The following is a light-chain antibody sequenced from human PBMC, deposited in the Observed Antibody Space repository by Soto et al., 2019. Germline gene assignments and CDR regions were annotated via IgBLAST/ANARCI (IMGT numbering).Light chain of an antibody. CDR2: DAS. CDR1: QSVSSY. V-gene: IGKV3-11*01. J-gene: IGKJ4*01. CDR3: QQRSSWPLLWT. Sequence: EIVLTQSPATLSLSPGERATLSCRASQSVSSYLAWYQQKPGQAPRLLIYDASNRATGIPARFSGSGSGTDFTLTISILEPEDFAVYYCQQRSSWPLLWTFGGGTKVEIK.